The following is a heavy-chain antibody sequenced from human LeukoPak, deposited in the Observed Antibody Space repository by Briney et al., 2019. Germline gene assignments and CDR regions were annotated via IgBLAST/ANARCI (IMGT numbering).Heavy chain of an antibody. Sequence: PGGSLRLSCAASGFTFSSYGMHWVRQAPGKGLEWVAVISYDGSNKYYADSVKGRFTISRDNSKNTLYLQMNSLRAEGTAVYYCAKAGGSSGYSHYWGQGTLVTVSS. J-gene: IGHJ4*02. V-gene: IGHV3-30*18. CDR3: AKAGGSSGYSHY. D-gene: IGHD3-22*01. CDR2: ISYDGSNK. CDR1: GFTFSSYG.